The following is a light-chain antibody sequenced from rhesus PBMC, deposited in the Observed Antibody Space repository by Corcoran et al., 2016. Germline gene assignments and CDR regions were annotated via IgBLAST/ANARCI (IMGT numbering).Light chain of an antibody. V-gene: IGKV3S9*01. CDR2: GAY. Sequence: EIVMTQSPATLSLSPGERTTLSCRTSQSVSSYVAWYQQKPEQVPRLLIYGAYNRATGIPDRFSGSGSGTDFSLIISSLEPEDVGVYYCQHYNIWNSFGQGTKVEIK. J-gene: IGKJ2*01. CDR3: QHYNIWNS. CDR1: QSVSSY.